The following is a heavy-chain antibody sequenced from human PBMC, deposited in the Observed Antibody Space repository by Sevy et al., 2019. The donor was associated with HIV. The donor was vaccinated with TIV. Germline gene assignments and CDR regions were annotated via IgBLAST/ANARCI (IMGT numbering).Heavy chain of an antibody. CDR1: GYTFTSYA. CDR2: ISTFNVNT. D-gene: IGHD6-19*01. V-gene: IGHV1-18*01. CDR3: VREGISVSGLTGYFDL. Sequence: ASVKVSCKASGYTFTSYAISWVRQAPGQGLEWMGWISTFNVNTNNAQKFQGRVTMTTDTSTSTAYMELRSLRSDDTAVYYCVREGISVSGLTGYFDLWGRGTLVTVSS. J-gene: IGHJ2*01.